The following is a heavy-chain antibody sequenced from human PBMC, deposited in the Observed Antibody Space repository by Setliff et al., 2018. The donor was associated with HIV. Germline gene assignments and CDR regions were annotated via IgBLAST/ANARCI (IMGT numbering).Heavy chain of an antibody. V-gene: IGHV1-18*01. CDR3: VRDEKRAAGGSMYYFDY. CDR1: GYPFTSYG. Sequence: GASVKVSCKASGYPFTSYGICWVRQAPGHGLEWMGYISPYNGDAYYAEKFQGRVTMTTDTSTNTAYMELTNLRSDDTALYFCVRDEKRAAGGSMYYFDYWGQGTLVTVSS. J-gene: IGHJ4*02. D-gene: IGHD5-12*01. CDR2: ISPYNGDA.